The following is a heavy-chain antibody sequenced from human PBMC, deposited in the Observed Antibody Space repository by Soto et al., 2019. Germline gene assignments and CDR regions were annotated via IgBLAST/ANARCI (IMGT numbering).Heavy chain of an antibody. D-gene: IGHD4-17*01. Sequence: ASVKVSCKASGYTFTSYAMHWVRQAPGQRLEWMGWINAGNGNTKYSQKFQGRVTITRDTSASTAYMELSSLRSEDTAVYYCARDRPTTVSDAFDIWGQGTMVTVS. CDR2: INAGNGNT. CDR1: GYTFTSYA. J-gene: IGHJ3*02. CDR3: ARDRPTTVSDAFDI. V-gene: IGHV1-3*01.